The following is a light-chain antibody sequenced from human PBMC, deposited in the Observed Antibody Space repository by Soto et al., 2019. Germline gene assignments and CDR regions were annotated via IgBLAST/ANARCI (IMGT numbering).Light chain of an antibody. J-gene: IGKJ3*01. CDR1: QDIRDY. CDR2: AAS. Sequence: DIQMPQCPSSLSASVGDRVTITCRASQDIRDYLVWYQQRPGKVPSLLIYAASTLQSGVPSRFSGSGFGTDFTLTISSLQSEDVATYYCQKYGGAPYTFGPGTKVDLK. V-gene: IGKV1-27*01. CDR3: QKYGGAPYT.